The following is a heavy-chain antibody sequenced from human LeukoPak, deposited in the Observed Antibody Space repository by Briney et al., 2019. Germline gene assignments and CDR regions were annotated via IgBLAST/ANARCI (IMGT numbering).Heavy chain of an antibody. Sequence: PGGSLRLSCAASGFTFSSYSMNWVRQAPGKGLEWLSSISSSSSYIYYADSVKGRFTISRDNAKNSLYLQMNSLRAEDTALYYCAKARSPLNYYGSGVDYWGQGTLVTVSS. CDR2: ISSSSSYI. V-gene: IGHV3-21*04. CDR3: AKARSPLNYYGSGVDY. D-gene: IGHD3-10*01. CDR1: GFTFSSYS. J-gene: IGHJ4*02.